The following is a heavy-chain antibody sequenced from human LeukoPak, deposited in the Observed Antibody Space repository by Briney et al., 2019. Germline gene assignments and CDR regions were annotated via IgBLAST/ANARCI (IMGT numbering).Heavy chain of an antibody. J-gene: IGHJ4*02. V-gene: IGHV3-74*01. CDR2: INSDGSST. Sequence: GGSLRLSCAASGFTFSSYWMHWVRRAPGKGLVWVSRINSDGSSTSYADSVKGRFTISRDNAKNTLYLQMNSLRAEDTAAYYCAKDPSFRPGYFDYWGQGTLVTVSS. CDR3: AKDPSFRPGYFDY. CDR1: GFTFSSYW.